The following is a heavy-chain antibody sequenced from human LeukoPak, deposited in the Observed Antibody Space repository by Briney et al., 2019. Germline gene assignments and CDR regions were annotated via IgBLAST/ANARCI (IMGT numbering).Heavy chain of an antibody. D-gene: IGHD3-22*01. J-gene: IGHJ4*02. CDR2: IYSGGST. Sequence: GGSLRLSCAASGFSVSNNYMSWFRQAPGKGLEWVSVIYSGGSTYYADSVKGRFTISRDNSKNTLYLQMNSLRAQDTAVYYCARDLGCDSSGYYYGGPLDYWGQGTLVTVSS. V-gene: IGHV3-66*01. CDR1: GFSVSNNY. CDR3: ARDLGCDSSGYYYGGPLDY.